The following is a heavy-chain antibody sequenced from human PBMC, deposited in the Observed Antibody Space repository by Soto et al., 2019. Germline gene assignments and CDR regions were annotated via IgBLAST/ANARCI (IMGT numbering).Heavy chain of an antibody. Sequence: EVQLVESGGGLVPPGGSLRLSCAASGFTFSNYEMNWVRQAPGKGLEWISYSTSIGTTIYYADSVKGRFTISRDNSKNSLYRQMNNLRAEDTAVYYCARGNAPVNIYWGQGTLVTVAS. D-gene: IGHD2-2*01. CDR3: ARGNAPVNIY. J-gene: IGHJ4*02. CDR2: STSIGTTI. V-gene: IGHV3-48*03. CDR1: GFTFSNYE.